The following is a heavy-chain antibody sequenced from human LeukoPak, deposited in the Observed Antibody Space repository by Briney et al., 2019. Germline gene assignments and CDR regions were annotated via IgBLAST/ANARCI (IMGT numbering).Heavy chain of an antibody. D-gene: IGHD3-22*01. CDR3: ARDPTYYYDSSGYSLRDY. J-gene: IGHJ4*02. CDR1: GFTFSSYT. Sequence: GGSLRPSCAASGFTFSSYTMNWVRQAPGKGLEWVSSISSSSSYIYYADSVKGRFTISRDNAKNSLYLQMNSLRAEDTAVYYCARDPTYYYDSSGYSLRDYWGQGTLVTVSS. CDR2: ISSSSSYI. V-gene: IGHV3-21*01.